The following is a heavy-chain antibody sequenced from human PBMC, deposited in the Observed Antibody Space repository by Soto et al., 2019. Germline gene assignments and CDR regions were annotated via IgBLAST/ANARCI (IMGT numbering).Heavy chain of an antibody. J-gene: IGHJ5*02. CDR1: GGTFSSYA. D-gene: IGHD3-10*01. CDR3: AREVTMVRGVIGWFDP. CDR2: IIPIFGTA. Sequence: QVQLVQSGAEVKKPGSSVKVSCKASGGTFSSYAISWVRQAPGQGLEWMGGIIPIFGTAKYAQKLQGRVTIPADESTSTAYMELSSLRSEDTAVYYCAREVTMVRGVIGWFDPWGEGTLVTVSA. V-gene: IGHV1-69*01.